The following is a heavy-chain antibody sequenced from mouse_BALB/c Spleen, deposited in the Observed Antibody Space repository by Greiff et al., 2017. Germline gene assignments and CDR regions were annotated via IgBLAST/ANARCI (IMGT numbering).Heavy chain of an antibody. D-gene: IGHD2-14*01. Sequence: EVKVVESGGGLVQPGGSLRLSCATSGFTFTDYYMSWVRQPPGKALEWLGFIRNKANGYTTEYSASVKGRFTISRDNSQSILYLQMNTLRAEDSATYYCARAYYRYDRAMDYWGQGTSVTVSS. CDR2: IRNKANGYTT. CDR3: ARAYYRYDRAMDY. V-gene: IGHV7-3*02. CDR1: GFTFTDYY. J-gene: IGHJ4*01.